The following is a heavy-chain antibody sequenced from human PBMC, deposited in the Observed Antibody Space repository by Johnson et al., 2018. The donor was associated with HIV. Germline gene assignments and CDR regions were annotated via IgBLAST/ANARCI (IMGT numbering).Heavy chain of an antibody. Sequence: QEQLVESGGGLVQPGGSLRISCTASGLTFSNYDMHWVRQSPGRWLEEVAFIQYDGNNKYYADSVKGRFIISRDNSKNTVYLQMNSLRAEDTAVYYCARDALQQLVPRGAFNLWGQGTMVTVSS. D-gene: IGHD6-13*01. CDR1: GLTFSNYD. V-gene: IGHV3-30*02. J-gene: IGHJ3*01. CDR2: IQYDGNNK. CDR3: ARDALQQLVPRGAFNL.